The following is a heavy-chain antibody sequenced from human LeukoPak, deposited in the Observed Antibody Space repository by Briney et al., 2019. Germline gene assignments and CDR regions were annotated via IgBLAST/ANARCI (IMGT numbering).Heavy chain of an antibody. CDR2: IYYRLST. CDR1: GDSINSFY. Sequence: PSETLSLTCSVSGDSINSFYWSWIRQPPGKGLEWIGSIYYRLSTNYNPSLKSRLTISLDTSKNQLSLKLSSVTAADTAVYYCARGLNWLDPWGQGMLVTVTS. CDR3: ARGLNWLDP. J-gene: IGHJ5*02. V-gene: IGHV4-59*01.